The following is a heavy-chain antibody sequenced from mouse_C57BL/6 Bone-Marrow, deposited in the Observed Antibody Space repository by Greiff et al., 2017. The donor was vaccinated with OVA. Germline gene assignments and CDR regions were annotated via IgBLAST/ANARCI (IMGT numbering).Heavy chain of an antibody. CDR1: GYTFTSYW. CDR3: ARKGICYYGSSYVYYAMDY. D-gene: IGHD1-1*01. V-gene: IGHV1-69*01. J-gene: IGHJ4*01. CDR2: LDPSDSYT. Sequence: VQLQQPGAELVMPGASVKLSCKASGYTFTSYWMHWVKQRPGQGLEWIGELDPSDSYTNYNQKYKGKSTLTVDKSSSTAYMQLSSLTSEDSAVYYCARKGICYYGSSYVYYAMDYWGQGTSVTVS.